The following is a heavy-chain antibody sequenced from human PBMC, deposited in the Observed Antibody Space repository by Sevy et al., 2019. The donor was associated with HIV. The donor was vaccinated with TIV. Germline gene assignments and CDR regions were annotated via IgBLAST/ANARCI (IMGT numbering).Heavy chain of an antibody. V-gene: IGHV3-30*18. D-gene: IGHD2-15*01. Sequence: GGSLRLSCAASGFIFSSYGMHWVRQAPGKGLEWMAAISYAGSNKYYGNFVKGRFTISRDNSKNTLYLQMNSLTPEDTAVYYCAKAQLDCSSGTCYSAHYYYDMDVWGQGTTVTVSS. J-gene: IGHJ6*02. CDR1: GFIFSSYG. CDR2: ISYAGSNK. CDR3: AKAQLDCSSGTCYSAHYYYDMDV.